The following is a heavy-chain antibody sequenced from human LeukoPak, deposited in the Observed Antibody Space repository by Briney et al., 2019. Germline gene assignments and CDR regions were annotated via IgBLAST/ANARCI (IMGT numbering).Heavy chain of an antibody. V-gene: IGHV3-21*01. CDR3: ARVRGYDYGDLDAFDI. CDR2: ISSSSSYI. Sequence: GGSLRLSCAASGFTFSSYSMNWVRQAPGKGLEWVSSISSSSSYIYYADSVKGRFTISRDNAKNPLYLQMNSLRAEDTAVYYCARVRGYDYGDLDAFDIWGQGTMVTVPS. D-gene: IGHD4-17*01. CDR1: GFTFSSYS. J-gene: IGHJ3*02.